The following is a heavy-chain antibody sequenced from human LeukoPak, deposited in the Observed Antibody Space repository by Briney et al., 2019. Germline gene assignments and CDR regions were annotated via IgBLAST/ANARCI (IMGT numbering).Heavy chain of an antibody. CDR2: ISSGSIYT. CDR1: GFTFSDYY. Sequence: GGSLRLSCAASGFTFSDYYINWIRQAPGKGLEWLSYISSGSIYTNYADSVKGRFTISRDNAKNTLYLQMNSLRAEDTAVYYCARKTGYSRGSAFDIWGQGTMVTVSS. V-gene: IGHV3-11*03. J-gene: IGHJ3*02. CDR3: ARKTGYSRGSAFDI. D-gene: IGHD3-9*01.